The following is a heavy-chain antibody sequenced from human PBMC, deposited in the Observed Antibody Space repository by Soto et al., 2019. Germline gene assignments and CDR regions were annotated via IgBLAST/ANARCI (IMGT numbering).Heavy chain of an antibody. J-gene: IGHJ4*02. CDR2: IYTSDSDT. D-gene: IGHD5-18*01. Sequence: SGGSLRLSCKGSGYTFTSYSIGWVRQMPGKGLEWMGIIYTSDSDTRYSPSFQGQVTISVDKSISTAYLQWSSLKASDTAIYYCASAMKYSYGYFWGQGTLVTVSS. V-gene: IGHV5-51*01. CDR3: ASAMKYSYGYF. CDR1: GYTFTSYS.